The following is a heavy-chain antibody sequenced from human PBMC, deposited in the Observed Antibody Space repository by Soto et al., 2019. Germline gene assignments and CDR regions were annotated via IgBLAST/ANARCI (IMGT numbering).Heavy chain of an antibody. Sequence: LSLTCTVSGGSISSGGYYWSWIRQHPGKGLEWIGYIYYSGSTYYNPSLKSRVTISVDTSKNQFSLKLSSVTAADTAVYYCARAPLIVVVPAAIFWFDPWGQGTLVTVSS. CDR3: ARAPLIVVVPAAIFWFDP. V-gene: IGHV4-31*02. CDR1: GGSISSGGYY. J-gene: IGHJ5*02. CDR2: IYYSGST. D-gene: IGHD2-2*02.